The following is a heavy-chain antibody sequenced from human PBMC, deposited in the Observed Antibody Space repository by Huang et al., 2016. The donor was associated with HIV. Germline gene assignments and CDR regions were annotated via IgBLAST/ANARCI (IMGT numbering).Heavy chain of an antibody. CDR2: IFPDALDT. CDR3: ARRFSSSSGYFDY. V-gene: IGHV5-51*01. CDR1: GYSFSSYW. J-gene: IGHJ4*02. D-gene: IGHD6-6*01. Sequence: VQLVQSGAEVKKPGESLKISCKGSGYSFSSYWIAWVRQMPWKGLEWMGIIFPDALDTTYSPSFECQVTISADKSIGTAYLQWSSLKASDTAMYYCARRFSSSSGYFDYWGQGSLVTVSS.